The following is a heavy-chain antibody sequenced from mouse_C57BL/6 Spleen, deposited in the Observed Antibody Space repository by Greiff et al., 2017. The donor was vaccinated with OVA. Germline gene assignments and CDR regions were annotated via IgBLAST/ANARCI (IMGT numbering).Heavy chain of an antibody. V-gene: IGHV5-9-1*02. Sequence: EVLLVESGEGLVKPGGSLKLSCAASGFTFSSYAMSWVRQTPEKRLEWVAYISSGGGYIYYADTVKGRFPISRDNAKNTLYLQMSSLKSEDRAMYYCTRDRGNYFLYAMDYWGQGTSVTVSS. J-gene: IGHJ4*01. CDR3: TRDRGNYFLYAMDY. CDR1: GFTFSSYA. D-gene: IGHD2-1*01. CDR2: ISSGGGYI.